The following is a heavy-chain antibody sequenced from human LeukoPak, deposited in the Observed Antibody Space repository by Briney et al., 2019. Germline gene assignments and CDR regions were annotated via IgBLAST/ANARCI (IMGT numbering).Heavy chain of an antibody. CDR2: IGIDSGNT. CDR3: ARDYKYAFDN. CDR1: GFTFENYG. V-gene: IGHV3-48*01. D-gene: IGHD5-24*01. J-gene: IGHJ4*02. Sequence: GGSLRLSCAASGFTFENYGMSWVRQAPGKGLEWISYIGIDSGNTNYADSVKGRFTISGDKAKNSLYLQMNSLRVEDTAVYYCARDYKYAFDNWGQGTLVTVSS.